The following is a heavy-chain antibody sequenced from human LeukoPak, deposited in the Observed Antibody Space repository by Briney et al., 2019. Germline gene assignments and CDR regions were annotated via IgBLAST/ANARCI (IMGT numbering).Heavy chain of an antibody. Sequence: GGSLRLSCAASGFTFSSYSMNWVRQAPGKGLEWVSSIISSSSYIYYADSVKGRFTIPRDNAKNSLYLQMNSLRAEDTAVYYCASGYCSGGSCYSGAFDIWGQGTMVTVSS. CDR3: ASGYCSGGSCYSGAFDI. CDR1: GFTFSSYS. CDR2: IISSSSYI. D-gene: IGHD2-15*01. V-gene: IGHV3-21*01. J-gene: IGHJ3*02.